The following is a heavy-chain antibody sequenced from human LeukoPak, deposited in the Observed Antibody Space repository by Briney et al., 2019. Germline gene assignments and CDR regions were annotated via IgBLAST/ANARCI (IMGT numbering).Heavy chain of an antibody. J-gene: IGHJ4*02. CDR2: ISYTGST. V-gene: IGHV4-39*01. CDR1: GGSISSRSFY. D-gene: IGHD5-12*01. Sequence: SETLSLTCSVSGGSISSRSFYWGWIRQPPGKGLEWLGSISYTGSTYCNPSLKRLVTISVDTSKNEFSLKLSSVTAADTAVYYGAGHVPYSWGGYNDFGGQGTLVTVYS. CDR3: AGHVPYSWGGYNDF.